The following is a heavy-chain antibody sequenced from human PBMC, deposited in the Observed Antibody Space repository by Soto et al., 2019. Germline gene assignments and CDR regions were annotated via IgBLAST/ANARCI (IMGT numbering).Heavy chain of an antibody. CDR3: ARDLGGTLDY. CDR2: INPSGGST. Sequence: QVQLVQSGAEVKKPGASVKVSCKASGYTFTSYYMHWVRQAPGQGLEWMGIINPSGGSTSYAQTFQDRVTMSRTTSANTVYMELSSLRSEDTAGYYCARDLGGTLDYWGQGTLVTVSS. J-gene: IGHJ4*02. CDR1: GYTFTSYY. V-gene: IGHV1-46*01. D-gene: IGHD2-15*01.